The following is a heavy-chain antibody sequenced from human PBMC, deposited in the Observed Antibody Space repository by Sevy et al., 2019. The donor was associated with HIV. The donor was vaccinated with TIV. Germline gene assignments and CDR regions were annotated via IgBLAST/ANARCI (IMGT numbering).Heavy chain of an antibody. CDR1: GYTLTKLS. D-gene: IGHD3-22*01. V-gene: IGHV1-24*01. CDR3: AATREYYYGNSGYFDY. J-gene: IGHJ4*02. CDR2: FDPEDGER. Sequence: ASVQVSSKVSGYTLTKLSMHWVRQAPGKGLEWMGSFDPEDGERIYAQNFQGRVTMSEDTSTDTAYMDLSSLRSDDTAVYFCAATREYYYGNSGYFDYWGQGTLVTVSS.